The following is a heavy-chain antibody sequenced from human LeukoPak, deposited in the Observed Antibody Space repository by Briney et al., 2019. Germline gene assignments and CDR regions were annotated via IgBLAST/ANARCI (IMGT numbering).Heavy chain of an antibody. CDR3: ARGRNLNVIAARPNAGAFDI. CDR1: GGSFSGYY. Sequence: SETLSLTCAVYGGSFSGYYWSWIRQPPGKGLEWIGEINHSGSTNYNPSLKSRVTISVDTSKNQFSLKLSSVTAADTAVYYCARGRNLNVIAARPNAGAFDIWGQGTMVNVSS. V-gene: IGHV4-34*01. CDR2: INHSGST. J-gene: IGHJ3*02. D-gene: IGHD6-6*01.